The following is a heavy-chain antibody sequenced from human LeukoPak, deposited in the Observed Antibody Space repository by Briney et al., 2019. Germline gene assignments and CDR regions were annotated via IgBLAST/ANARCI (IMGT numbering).Heavy chain of an antibody. CDR2: INPNSGGT. CDR1: GYTFTGYY. D-gene: IGHD3-22*01. J-gene: IGHJ4*02. Sequence: ASVKVSCKASGYTFTGYYMRWVRQAPGQGLEWMGWINPNSGGTNYAQKFQGRVTMTRDTSISTAYMELSRLRSDDTAVYYCARAYYYDSVYYFDYWGQGTLVTVSS. CDR3: ARAYYYDSVYYFDY. V-gene: IGHV1-2*02.